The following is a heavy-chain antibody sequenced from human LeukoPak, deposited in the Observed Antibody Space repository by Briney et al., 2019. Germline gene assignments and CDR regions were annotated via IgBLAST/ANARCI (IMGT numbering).Heavy chain of an antibody. CDR1: GFTFSSYG. Sequence: SGGSLRLSCAASGFTFSSYGMHWVRQAPGKGLEWVAVISYDGSNKYYADSVKGRFTISRDNSKNTLYLQMNSLRAEDTAVYYCAREGDYYDTSGYNYWGQGTLVTVSS. D-gene: IGHD3-22*01. V-gene: IGHV3-30*03. CDR2: ISYDGSNK. J-gene: IGHJ4*02. CDR3: AREGDYYDTSGYNY.